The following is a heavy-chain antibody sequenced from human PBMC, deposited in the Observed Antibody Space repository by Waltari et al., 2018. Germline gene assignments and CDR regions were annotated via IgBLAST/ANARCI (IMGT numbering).Heavy chain of an antibody. CDR2: IWYDGSNK. J-gene: IGHJ6*02. CDR3: ARGRVYYYYGMDV. V-gene: IGHV3-33*01. CDR1: GFPFSSHG. Sequence: QVQLVESGGGVVQPGRSLRLSCAASGFPFSSHGMHWVRRAPGKGLEWVAVIWYDGSNKYYADSVKGRFTISRDNSKNTLYLQMNSLRAEDTAVYYCARGRVYYYYGMDVWGQGTTVTVSS.